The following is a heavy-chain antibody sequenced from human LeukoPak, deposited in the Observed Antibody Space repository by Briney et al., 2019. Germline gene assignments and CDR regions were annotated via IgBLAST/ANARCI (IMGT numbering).Heavy chain of an antibody. Sequence: GGSLRLSCAASGFTFSSYEMNWVRQAPGKGLEWVSYISSSGSTIYYAGSVKGRFTISRDNAKNSLYLQMNSLRAEDTAVYYCARDSGGWYDLDSWGQGTLVTVSS. CDR1: GFTFSSYE. CDR2: ISSSGSTI. V-gene: IGHV3-48*03. D-gene: IGHD6-19*01. J-gene: IGHJ4*02. CDR3: ARDSGGWYDLDS.